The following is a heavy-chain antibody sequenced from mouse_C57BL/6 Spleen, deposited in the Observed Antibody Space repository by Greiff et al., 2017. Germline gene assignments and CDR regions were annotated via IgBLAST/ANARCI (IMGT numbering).Heavy chain of an antibody. Sequence: EVQGVESGGGLVKPGGSLKLSCAASGFTFSSYAMSWVRQTPGKRLEWVATISDGGSYTYYPDNVKGRFTISRDNAKNNLYLQMSHLKSEDTAMYYCAREEGYDYDGFAYWGQGTLVTVSA. D-gene: IGHD2-4*01. V-gene: IGHV5-4*01. J-gene: IGHJ3*01. CDR2: ISDGGSYT. CDR1: GFTFSSYA. CDR3: AREEGYDYDGFAY.